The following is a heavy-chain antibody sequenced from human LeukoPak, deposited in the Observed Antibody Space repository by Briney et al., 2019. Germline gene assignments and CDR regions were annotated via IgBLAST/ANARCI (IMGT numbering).Heavy chain of an antibody. J-gene: IGHJ4*02. CDR3: ARDRYCSGGSCYSTGDY. CDR1: GYTFTSYG. CDR2: ISAYNGNT. D-gene: IGHD2-15*01. Sequence: ASVKVSCKASGYTFTSYGISRVRQAPGQGLEWMGWISAYNGNTNYAQKLQGRVTMTTDTSTSTAYMELRSLRSDDTAVYYCARDRYCSGGSCYSTGDYWGQGTLVTVSS. V-gene: IGHV1-18*01.